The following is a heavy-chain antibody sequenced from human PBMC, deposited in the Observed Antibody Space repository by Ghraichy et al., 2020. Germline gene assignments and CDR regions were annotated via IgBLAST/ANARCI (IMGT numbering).Heavy chain of an antibody. Sequence: GGSLRLSCAASGFTFSSYWMSWVRQAPGKGLEWVANIKQDGSEKYYVDSVKGRFTISRDNAKNSLYLQMNSLRAEDTAVYYCARDEVLRYFDWLCIPQYYFDDWGHGTLVTGSS. J-gene: IGHJ4*01. CDR2: IKQDGSEK. CDR3: ARDEVLRYFDWLCIPQYYFDD. D-gene: IGHD3-9*01. V-gene: IGHV3-7*01. CDR1: GFTFSSYW.